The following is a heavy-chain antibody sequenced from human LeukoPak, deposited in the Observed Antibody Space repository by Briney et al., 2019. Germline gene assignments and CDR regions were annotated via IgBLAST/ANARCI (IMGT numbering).Heavy chain of an antibody. CDR1: GFSFNNYG. J-gene: IGHJ4*02. V-gene: IGHV3-30*02. CDR3: AKDYYDGSGPRIDS. D-gene: IGHD3-22*01. Sequence: GGSLRLSCAASGFSFNNYGMHWVRQAPGKGLEWVAFIRYDGNNNFYGDSVKGRFTISRDISKNMLYLQMNSLRAEDTAVYYCAKDYYDGSGPRIDSWGQGALVTVSS. CDR2: IRYDGNNN.